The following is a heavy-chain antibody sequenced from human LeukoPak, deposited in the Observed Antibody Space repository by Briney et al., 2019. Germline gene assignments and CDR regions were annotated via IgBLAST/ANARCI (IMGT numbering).Heavy chain of an antibody. Sequence: KPSETLSLTCTVSGGSISSYYWSWIRQPPGKGLEWIGYIYYSGSTNYNPSLKSRVTISVDTSKNQFSLKLSSVTAADTAVYYCARQAPVKDNWFDPWGQGTLVTVSS. CDR3: ARQAPVKDNWFDP. CDR1: GGSISSYY. J-gene: IGHJ5*02. V-gene: IGHV4-59*12. CDR2: IYYSGST.